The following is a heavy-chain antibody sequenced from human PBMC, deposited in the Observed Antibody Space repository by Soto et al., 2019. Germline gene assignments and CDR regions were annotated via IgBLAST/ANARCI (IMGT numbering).Heavy chain of an antibody. CDR1: GYSISSGHY. Sequence: PSETLSLTCAVSGYSISSGHYWGWIRQPPGKGPEWIGSVFHIGRAFYNPSLKSQVTMSVDTSKNQFSLNLTSATAADTAIYYCARGTYTPCWYYFDYWGQGTLVTVSS. V-gene: IGHV4-38-2*01. CDR3: ARGTYTPCWYYFDY. D-gene: IGHD2-2*02. CDR2: VFHIGRA. J-gene: IGHJ4*02.